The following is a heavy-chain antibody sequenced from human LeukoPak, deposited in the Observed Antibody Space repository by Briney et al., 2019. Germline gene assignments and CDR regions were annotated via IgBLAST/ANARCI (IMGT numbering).Heavy chain of an antibody. CDR3: ARRIHDFWSGYYGYIDY. CDR1: GGSVSSGSYY. D-gene: IGHD3-3*01. J-gene: IGHJ4*02. V-gene: IGHV4-61*01. CDR2: IYYSGST. Sequence: PSETLSLTCTVSGGSVSSGSYYWSWIRQPPGKGLEWIGYIYYSGSTNYNPSLKSRVAISLDTSNNQFSLKLRSVTAADTAVYYCARRIHDFWSGYYGYIDYWGQGTLVTVSS.